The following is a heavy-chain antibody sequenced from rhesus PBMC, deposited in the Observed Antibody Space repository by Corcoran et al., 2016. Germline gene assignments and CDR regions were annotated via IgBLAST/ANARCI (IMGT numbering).Heavy chain of an antibody. D-gene: IGHD4-29*01. CDR3: ARVWDYGNYFDY. CDR2: ISGSGWST. CDR1: GGSISSNY. Sequence: QLQLQESGPGLVKPSETLSLTCAVSGGSISSNYWRWIRQPPGKGLEWIGPISGSGWSTDYNPSLKSRVTVSTDTSKNQFSLKLSSVTAADTAVYDCARVWDYGNYFDYWGQGVQVTVSS. V-gene: IGHV4-173*01. J-gene: IGHJ4*01.